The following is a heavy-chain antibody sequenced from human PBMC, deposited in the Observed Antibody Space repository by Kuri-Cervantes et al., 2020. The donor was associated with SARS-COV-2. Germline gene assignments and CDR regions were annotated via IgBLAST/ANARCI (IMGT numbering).Heavy chain of an antibody. Sequence: ASVKVSCKASGYTFTSYGISWVRQAPGQGLEWMGWISAYNGNTNYAQKPQGRVTMTTDTSTSTAYMELRSLRSDDTAVYYCARGLVTIFGVVNDAFDIWGQGTMVPSPQ. J-gene: IGHJ3*02. CDR2: ISAYNGNT. V-gene: IGHV1-18*04. D-gene: IGHD3-3*01. CDR1: GYTFTSYG. CDR3: ARGLVTIFGVVNDAFDI.